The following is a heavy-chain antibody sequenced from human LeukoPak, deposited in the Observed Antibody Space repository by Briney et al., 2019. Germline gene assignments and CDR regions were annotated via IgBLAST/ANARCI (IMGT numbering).Heavy chain of an antibody. Sequence: GGSLRLSCAASGFTFTTYSMIWVRRSPGKGLEWVSAISGSGDATHYADFVKGRFTISRDNSENTVYLQMNSLRAEDTAVYFCARLSGTSGTISRVLHYWGQGALVTVSS. CDR3: ARLSGTSGTISRVLHY. J-gene: IGHJ4*02. CDR2: ISGSGDAT. D-gene: IGHD1-1*01. V-gene: IGHV3-23*01. CDR1: GFTFTTYS.